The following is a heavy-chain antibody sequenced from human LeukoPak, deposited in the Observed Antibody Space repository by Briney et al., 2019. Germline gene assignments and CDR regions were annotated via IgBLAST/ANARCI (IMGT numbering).Heavy chain of an antibody. Sequence: SSETLSLTCAVYGGSFSGYYWSWIRQPPGKGLEWIGEINHSGSTNYTPSLKSRVTISVDTSKNQFSLKLSSVTAADTAVYYCARGGYSYGHDYWGQGTLVTVSS. D-gene: IGHD5-18*01. CDR3: ARGGYSYGHDY. V-gene: IGHV4-34*01. J-gene: IGHJ4*02. CDR1: GGSFSGYY. CDR2: INHSGST.